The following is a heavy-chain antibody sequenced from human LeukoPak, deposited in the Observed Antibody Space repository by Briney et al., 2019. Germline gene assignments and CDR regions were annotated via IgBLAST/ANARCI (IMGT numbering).Heavy chain of an antibody. Sequence: SETLSLTCTVSGGSLSSYYWSWIRQPPGKGLEWIGYIYYSGSTNYNPSLKSRVTISVDTSKNQFSLKLSSVTAADTAVYYCARRGRSSTFDYWGQGTLVTVSS. D-gene: IGHD1-1*01. V-gene: IGHV4-59*01. CDR2: IYYSGST. CDR1: GGSLSSYY. CDR3: ARRGRSSTFDY. J-gene: IGHJ4*02.